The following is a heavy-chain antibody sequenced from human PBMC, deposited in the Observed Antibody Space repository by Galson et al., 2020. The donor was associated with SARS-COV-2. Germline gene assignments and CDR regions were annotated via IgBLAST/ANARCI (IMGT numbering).Heavy chain of an antibody. Sequence: NSGGSLRLSCAASGFTFSSYSMNWVRQAPGKGLEWVSSISSSSSYIYYADSVKGRFTISRDNAKNSLYLQMNSLRAEDTAVYYCARDPSDSSGYSVDYWGQGTLVTVSS. D-gene: IGHD3-22*01. CDR1: GFTFSSYS. CDR3: ARDPSDSSGYSVDY. V-gene: IGHV3-21*01. J-gene: IGHJ4*02. CDR2: ISSSSSYI.